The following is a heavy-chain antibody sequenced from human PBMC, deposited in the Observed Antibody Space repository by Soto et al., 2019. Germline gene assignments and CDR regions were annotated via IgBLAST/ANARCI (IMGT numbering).Heavy chain of an antibody. J-gene: IGHJ6*02. CDR2: INPSGGST. Sequence: SVKVSCKASGYTFTSYYMHWVRQAPGQGLEWMGIINPSGGSTSYAQKFQGRVTMTRDTSTSTVYMELSSLRSEDTAVYYCAREGRYYDSSGYPANKHYYYYGMDVWGQGTTVTASS. CDR3: AREGRYYDSSGYPANKHYYYYGMDV. D-gene: IGHD3-22*01. V-gene: IGHV1-46*01. CDR1: GYTFTSYY.